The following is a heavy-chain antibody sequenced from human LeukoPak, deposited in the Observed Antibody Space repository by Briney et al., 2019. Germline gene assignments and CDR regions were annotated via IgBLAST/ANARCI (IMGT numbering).Heavy chain of an antibody. V-gene: IGHV1-2*02. CDR2: INPNSGGT. J-gene: IGHJ5*02. D-gene: IGHD4-11*01. CDR3: ARADYSNYVQNWFDP. CDR1: GYTFTGYY. Sequence: ASVKVSCKASGYTFTGYYMHWVRQAPGQGLEWMGWINPNSGGTNYAQKFQGRVTMTRDTSISTAYMELSRLRSEDTAVYYCARADYSNYVQNWFDPWGQGTLVTVSS.